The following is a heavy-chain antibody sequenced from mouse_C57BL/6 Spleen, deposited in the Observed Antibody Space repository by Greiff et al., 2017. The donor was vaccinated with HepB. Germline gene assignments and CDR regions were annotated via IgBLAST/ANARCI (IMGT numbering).Heavy chain of an antibody. CDR3: ARSNYYGSSPHYAMDY. V-gene: IGHV1-50*01. CDR2: IDPSDSYT. J-gene: IGHJ4*01. Sequence: QVQLQQPGAELVKPGASVKLSCKASGYTFTSYWMQWVKQRPGQGLEWIGEIDPSDSYTNYNQKFKGKATLTVDTSSSTAYMQLSSLTSEDSAVYYCARSNYYGSSPHYAMDYWGQGTSVTVSS. CDR1: GYTFTSYW. D-gene: IGHD1-1*01.